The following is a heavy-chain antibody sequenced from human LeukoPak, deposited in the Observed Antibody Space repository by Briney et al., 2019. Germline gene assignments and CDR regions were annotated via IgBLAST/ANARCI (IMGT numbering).Heavy chain of an antibody. CDR3: ARDSDWVFDY. CDR1: GFTFSSYS. V-gene: IGHV3-48*01. D-gene: IGHD2-21*01. J-gene: IGHJ4*02. CDR2: ISSTSSTI. Sequence: GGSLRLSCAASGFTFSSYSMNWVRQAPGKGLEWVSYISSTSSTIYYADSVKGRFTISRDNAKNSLYLQTNSLRADDTAVYYCARDSDWVFDYWGQGTLVTVSS.